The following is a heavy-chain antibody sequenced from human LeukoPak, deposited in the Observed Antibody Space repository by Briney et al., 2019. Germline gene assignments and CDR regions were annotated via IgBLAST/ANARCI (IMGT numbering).Heavy chain of an antibody. CDR3: ARGSSITIFGVVHTRNAFDI. CDR2: IWYDGSNK. Sequence: GGSLRLSCAASGFTFSSYGMPWVRQAPGKGLEWVAVIWYDGSNKYYADSVKGRFTISRDNSKNTLYLQMNSLRAEDTAVYYCARGSSITIFGVVHTRNAFDIWGQGTMVTVSS. V-gene: IGHV3-33*01. CDR1: GFTFSSYG. D-gene: IGHD3-3*01. J-gene: IGHJ3*02.